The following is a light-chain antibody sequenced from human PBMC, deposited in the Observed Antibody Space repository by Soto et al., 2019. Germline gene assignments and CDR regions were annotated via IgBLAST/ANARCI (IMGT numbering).Light chain of an antibody. V-gene: IGLV1-40*01. CDR2: GNS. CDR1: SSNIGAGYD. CDR3: QSYDSSLSAYV. J-gene: IGLJ1*01. Sequence: QSALTQPPSVSGAPGQRVTISCTGSSSNIGAGYDVHWYQQLPGTAPKLLIYGNSNRPSGVPDRFSGSKSGTSASLAITGLQAEDEADYYCQSYDSSLSAYVFGTGTKLHRP.